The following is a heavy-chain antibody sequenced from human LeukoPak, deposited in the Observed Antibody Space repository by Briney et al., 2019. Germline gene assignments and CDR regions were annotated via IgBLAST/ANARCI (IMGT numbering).Heavy chain of an antibody. CDR3: AKDGGGGGYEIAREFDY. CDR1: GFTFDDYT. D-gene: IGHD5-12*01. J-gene: IGHJ4*02. Sequence: GGSLRLSCAASGFTFDDYTMHWVRQAPGKGLEWVSLISWDGGSTYYADSVKGRFTISRDNSKNSLYLQMNSLRTEDTALYYCAKDGGGGGYEIAREFDYWGQGTLVTVSS. V-gene: IGHV3-43*01. CDR2: ISWDGGST.